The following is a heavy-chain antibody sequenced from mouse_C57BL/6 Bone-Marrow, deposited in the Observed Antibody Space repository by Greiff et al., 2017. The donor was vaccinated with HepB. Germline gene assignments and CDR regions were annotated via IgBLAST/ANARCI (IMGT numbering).Heavy chain of an antibody. J-gene: IGHJ1*03. Sequence: VQLQQSGAELARPGASVKLSCKASGYTFTSYGISWVKQRTGQGLEWIGEIYPRSGNTYYNEKFKGKATLTADKSSSTAYMELRSLTSEDSAVYFCARSHVYYRPGWYFDGWGTGTTVTVSS. CDR2: IYPRSGNT. D-gene: IGHD2-14*01. CDR1: GYTFTSYG. V-gene: IGHV1-81*01. CDR3: ARSHVYYRPGWYFDG.